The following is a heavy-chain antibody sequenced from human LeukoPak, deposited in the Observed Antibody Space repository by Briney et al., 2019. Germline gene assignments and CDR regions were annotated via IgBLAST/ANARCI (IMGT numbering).Heavy chain of an antibody. CDR1: GDSISSYY. V-gene: IGHV4-4*07. CDR2: IHPSGST. Sequence: SETLSLTCTVSGDSISSYYWSWIRQPAGKGLEWIGRIHPSGSTNYNPSLKSRLTLSVDTSKNQFSLKLSSVTAADMAVYYCARGPPPDFDYWGRGTLVTVSS. CDR3: ARGPPPDFDY. J-gene: IGHJ4*02.